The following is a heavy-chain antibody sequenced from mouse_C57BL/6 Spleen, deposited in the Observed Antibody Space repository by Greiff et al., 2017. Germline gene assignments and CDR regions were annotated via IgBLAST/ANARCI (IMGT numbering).Heavy chain of an antibody. CDR3: ARRGNKFITTVVATDAMDY. CDR2: IYPRDGST. D-gene: IGHD1-1*01. Sequence: VQLQESGPELVKPGASVKLSCKASGYTFTSYDINWVKQRPGQGLEWIGWIYPRDGSTKYNEKFKGKATLTVDTSSSTAYMELHRLTSEDSAVYFCARRGNKFITTVVATDAMDYWGQGTSVTVSS. J-gene: IGHJ4*01. V-gene: IGHV1-85*01. CDR1: GYTFTSYD.